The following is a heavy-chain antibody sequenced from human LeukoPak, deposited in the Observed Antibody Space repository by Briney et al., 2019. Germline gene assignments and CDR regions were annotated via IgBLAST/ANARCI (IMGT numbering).Heavy chain of an antibody. CDR1: GFTFSSYA. V-gene: IGHV3-30-3*01. CDR2: ISYDGSNK. D-gene: IGHD6-19*01. Sequence: PGGSLRLSCAASGFTFSSYAMHWVRQAPGKGLEWVAVISYDGSNKYYADSVKGRFTISRDNSKNTLYLQMNSLRAEDTAVYYCARTYSSGWYGRPPHYYFDYWGQGTLVTVSS. J-gene: IGHJ4*02. CDR3: ARTYSSGWYGRPPHYYFDY.